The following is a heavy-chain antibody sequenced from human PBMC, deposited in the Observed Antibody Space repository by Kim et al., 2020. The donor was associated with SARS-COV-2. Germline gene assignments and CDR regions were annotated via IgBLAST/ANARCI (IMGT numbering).Heavy chain of an antibody. D-gene: IGHD6-13*01. CDR3: ATVRKAAAGYYYYYGMDV. J-gene: IGHJ6*02. CDR1: GYTLTELS. Sequence: ASVKVSCKVSGYTLTELSMHWVRQAPGKGLEWMGGFDPEDGETINAQKFQGRVTMTEDTSTDTAYMELSSLRSEDTAVYYCATVRKAAAGYYYYYGMDVWGQGTTVTVSS. V-gene: IGHV1-24*01. CDR2: FDPEDGET.